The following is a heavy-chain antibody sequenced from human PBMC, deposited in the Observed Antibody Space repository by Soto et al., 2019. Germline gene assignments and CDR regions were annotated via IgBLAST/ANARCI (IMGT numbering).Heavy chain of an antibody. CDR3: ARDRDSSGYLFYYYYGMDV. J-gene: IGHJ6*02. V-gene: IGHV3-33*01. CDR2: IWYDGSNK. Sequence: GSLRLSCAAPGFTFSSYGMHWVRQAPGKGLEWVAVIWYDGSNKYYADSVKGRFTISRDNSKNTLYLQMNSLRAEDTAVYYCARDRDSSGYLFYYYYGMDVWGQGTTVTVSS. D-gene: IGHD3-22*01. CDR1: GFTFSSYG.